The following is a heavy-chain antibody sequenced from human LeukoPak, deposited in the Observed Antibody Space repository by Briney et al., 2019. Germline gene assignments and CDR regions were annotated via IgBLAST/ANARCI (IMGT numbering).Heavy chain of an antibody. Sequence: SETLSLTCAVYGGSFSGYYWSWIRQPPGKGLEWIGEINHSGSTNHNPSLKSRVTISVDTSKNQFSLKLSSVTAADTAVYYCARDPRQTTVVTTSYDYWGQGTLVTVSS. CDR1: GGSFSGYY. D-gene: IGHD4-23*01. V-gene: IGHV4-34*01. CDR2: INHSGST. CDR3: ARDPRQTTVVTTSYDY. J-gene: IGHJ4*02.